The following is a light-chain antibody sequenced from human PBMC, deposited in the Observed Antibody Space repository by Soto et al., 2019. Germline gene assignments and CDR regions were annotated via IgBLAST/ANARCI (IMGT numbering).Light chain of an antibody. V-gene: IGKV3-11*01. Sequence: IVLTQSPATLSLSPGEGARLSCRASQSVSSYLAWYQQKPGQAPRLLIYDASNRATGIPARFSGSGSGTDFTLTISSLEPEDFAVYYCQQDYNLPWTFGQGTKVDIK. J-gene: IGKJ1*01. CDR3: QQDYNLPWT. CDR2: DAS. CDR1: QSVSSY.